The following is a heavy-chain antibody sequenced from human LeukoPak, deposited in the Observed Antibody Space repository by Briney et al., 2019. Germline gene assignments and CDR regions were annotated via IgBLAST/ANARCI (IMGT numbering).Heavy chain of an antibody. CDR2: VNAYTGYTGQT. D-gene: IGHD3-10*01. Sequence: ASVKVSCKASGYTFTNYGITWVRQAPGQGLEWMGWVNAYTGYTGQTNYVQKLRGRVTMTIDTTTSTAYMELRSLRSDDTAVYYCAKDYGGPSWFGGIDSWGQGTLVTVSS. J-gene: IGHJ4*02. CDR1: GYTFTNYG. CDR3: AKDYGGPSWFGGIDS. V-gene: IGHV1-18*01.